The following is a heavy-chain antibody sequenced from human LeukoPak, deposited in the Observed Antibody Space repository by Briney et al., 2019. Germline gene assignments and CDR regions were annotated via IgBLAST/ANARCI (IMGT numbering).Heavy chain of an antibody. CDR3: ARGGDWLSPSNAFDI. Sequence: PSETQSLTCAVYGGSFSGYYWSWIRQPPGKGLEWIGEINHSGSTNYNPSLKSRVTISVDTSKNQFSLKLSSVTAADTAVYYCARGGDWLSPSNAFDIWGQGTMVTVSS. CDR2: INHSGST. J-gene: IGHJ3*02. D-gene: IGHD3-9*01. V-gene: IGHV4-34*01. CDR1: GGSFSGYY.